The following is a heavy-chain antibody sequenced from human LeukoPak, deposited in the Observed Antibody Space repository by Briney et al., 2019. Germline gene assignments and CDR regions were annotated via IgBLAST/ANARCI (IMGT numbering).Heavy chain of an antibody. D-gene: IGHD3-22*01. V-gene: IGHV3-48*03. Sequence: GGSLRLSCAASGFTFSSNEMNWVRQAPGKGLEWVSYISSSGNIIHYADSLKGRFTISRDNAKNSLYLQMNSLRAEDTAVYYCARSRLNAYWGQGTLSPSPQ. CDR1: GFTFSSNE. CDR2: ISSSGNII. CDR3: ARSRLNAY. J-gene: IGHJ4*02.